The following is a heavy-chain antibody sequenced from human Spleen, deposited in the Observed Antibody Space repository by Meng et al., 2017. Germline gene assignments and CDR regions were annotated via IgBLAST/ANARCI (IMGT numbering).Heavy chain of an antibody. CDR2: IYYSGST. V-gene: IGHV4-59*01. D-gene: IGHD3-22*01. J-gene: IGHJ6*02. Sequence: SETLSLTCAVYGGSFSGYFWSWIRQPPGKGLEWIGYIYYSGSTNYNPSLKSRVTISVDTSKNQFSLKLSSVTAADTAVYYCARAGFYDSSGYYYYYYYYGMDVWGQGTTVTVSS. CDR1: GGSFSGYF. CDR3: ARAGFYDSSGYYYYYYYYGMDV.